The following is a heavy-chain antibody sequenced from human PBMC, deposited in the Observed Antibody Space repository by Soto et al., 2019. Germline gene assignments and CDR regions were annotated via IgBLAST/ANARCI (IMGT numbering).Heavy chain of an antibody. J-gene: IGHJ3*02. D-gene: IGHD2-15*01. Sequence: EVQLLESGGGLVQPGGSLRLSCAASGFTFSSYAMSWVRQAPGKGLEWVSAISGSGGSTYYADFVKGRFTISRDNSKNTLYLQMNSLRAEDTAVYYCAKDSHLRSMVGYCSGGSCYALAFDIWGQGTMVTVSS. CDR3: AKDSHLRSMVGYCSGGSCYALAFDI. V-gene: IGHV3-23*01. CDR2: ISGSGGST. CDR1: GFTFSSYA.